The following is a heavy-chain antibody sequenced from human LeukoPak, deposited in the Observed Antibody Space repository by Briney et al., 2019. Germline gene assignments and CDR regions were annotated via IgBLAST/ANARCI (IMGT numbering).Heavy chain of an antibody. Sequence: VGSLRLSCAASGFTFSSYSMNWVRQAPGKGLEWVSYISSSSSTKYYADSMKGRFTISRDNAKNSLYLQMNSLRAEDTAVYYCARGDPENYYYYYMDVWAKGPRSPSP. V-gene: IGHV3-48*01. CDR1: GFTFSSYS. CDR2: ISSSSSTK. J-gene: IGHJ6*03. D-gene: IGHD2-21*02. CDR3: ARGDPENYYYYYMDV.